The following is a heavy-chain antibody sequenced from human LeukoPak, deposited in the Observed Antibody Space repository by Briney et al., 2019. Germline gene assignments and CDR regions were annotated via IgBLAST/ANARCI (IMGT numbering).Heavy chain of an antibody. CDR1: GGSISSSSDY. V-gene: IGHV4-39*07. Sequence: SETLSLTCSVSGGSISSSSDYWDWIRQPPGKGLEWIGSIYYSGSTYYNPSLKSRITISINTSKNQFSLKLSSVTAADTAVYYCARLALQEVGATQTYYLDYWGQGTLVTVSS. CDR3: ARLALQEVGATQTYYLDY. CDR2: IYYSGST. J-gene: IGHJ4*02. D-gene: IGHD1-26*01.